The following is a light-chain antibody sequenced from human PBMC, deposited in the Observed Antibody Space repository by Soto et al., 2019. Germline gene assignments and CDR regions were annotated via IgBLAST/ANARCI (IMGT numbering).Light chain of an antibody. CDR1: QSVNFY. CDR3: QQYGDSPVT. V-gene: IGKV3-20*01. J-gene: IGKJ1*01. CDR2: DAS. Sequence: EIVLTQSPGTLSLSPGKRATLSCRASQSVNFYLAWYQQKPGQAPRLLISDASSRATDVPDRFSGSGSGTDFSLTISRLEPEDFAVYYCQQYGDSPVTFGQGTKVDIK.